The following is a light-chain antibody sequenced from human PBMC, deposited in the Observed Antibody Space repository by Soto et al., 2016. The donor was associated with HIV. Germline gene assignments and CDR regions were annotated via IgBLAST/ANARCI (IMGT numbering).Light chain of an antibody. CDR1: LVRKRY. CDR3: YSAADNKRV. J-gene: IGLJ2*01. V-gene: IGLV3-27*01. Sequence: SYELIQPSSVSVSPGQTATITCSGDLVRKRYTRWFQQKSGQAPVLLIYKDTERLSGIPERFSGSSSGTTVTLTISGAQVEDEADYYCYSAADNKRVFGGGTKLTVL. CDR2: KDT.